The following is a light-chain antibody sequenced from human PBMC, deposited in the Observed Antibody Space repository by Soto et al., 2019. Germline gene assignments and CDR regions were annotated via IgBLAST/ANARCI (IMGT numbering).Light chain of an antibody. CDR2: SNS. CDR3: ASWDDSLSAVV. J-gene: IGLJ2*01. V-gene: IGLV1-44*01. CDR1: SSNIGSNT. Sequence: QSVLTQPPSASETPGQRVTVSCSGGSSNIGSNTVNWYQQLPGTAPKLLIYSNSQRPSGVPDRFSGSKSGTSASLAISGLQSEDEADYYCASWDDSLSAVVFGGGTKLTVL.